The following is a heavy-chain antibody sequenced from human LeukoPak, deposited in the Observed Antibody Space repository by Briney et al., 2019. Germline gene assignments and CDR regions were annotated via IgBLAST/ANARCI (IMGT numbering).Heavy chain of an antibody. D-gene: IGHD1-7*01. CDR3: AREGNYYFDY. V-gene: IGHV3-48*03. CDR1: GFTFSGYE. Sequence: GGSLRLSCAASGFTFSGYEMTWVRQAPGKGLEWVSYIGRSGTTMFYADSVKGRFTISRDDAKNSLYLQMNSLRAEDTAVYYCAREGNYYFDYWGQGTLVTVSS. CDR2: IGRSGTTM. J-gene: IGHJ4*02.